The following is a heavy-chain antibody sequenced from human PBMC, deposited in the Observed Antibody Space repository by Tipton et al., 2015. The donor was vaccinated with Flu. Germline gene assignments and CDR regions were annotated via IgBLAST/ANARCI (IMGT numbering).Heavy chain of an antibody. J-gene: IGHJ4*02. CDR1: GGTFSSYA. CDR3: ARDSSGSSGWYGPFDY. D-gene: IGHD6-19*01. Sequence: QSGPEVKKPGSSVKVSCKASGGTFSSYAISWVRQAPGQGLEWMGGIIPIFGTANYAQKFQGRVTITADKSTSTAYMELSSLRSEDTAVYYCARDSSGSSGWYGPFDYWGQGTLVTVSS. CDR2: IIPIFGTA. V-gene: IGHV1-69*06.